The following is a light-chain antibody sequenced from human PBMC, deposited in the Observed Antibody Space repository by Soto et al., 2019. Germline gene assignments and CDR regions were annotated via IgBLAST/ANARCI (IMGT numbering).Light chain of an antibody. CDR1: QSISSY. J-gene: IGKJ5*01. Sequence: DIQMTQSPSSLSASVGDRATITCQASQSISSYLNWYQQKPGKAPKLLIYAASSLQSGVPSRFSGSGSGTDFTLTISSLQPEDFATYYCQQSYSTPITFGQGTRLEIK. V-gene: IGKV1-39*01. CDR3: QQSYSTPIT. CDR2: AAS.